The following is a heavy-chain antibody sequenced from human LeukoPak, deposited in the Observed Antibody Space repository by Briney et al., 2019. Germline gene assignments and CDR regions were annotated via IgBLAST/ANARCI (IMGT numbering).Heavy chain of an antibody. CDR3: ARDGGHYRNFDY. Sequence: ASVTVSCKASGYTFTSYYMHWVRQAPGRGLEWMGIINPSGGSTSYAQKFQGRVTMTRDASTSTVYMELSSLRSEDTAVYYCARDGGHYRNFDYWAREPWLPSPQ. V-gene: IGHV1-46*01. CDR1: GYTFTSYY. J-gene: IGHJ4*02. CDR2: INPSGGST. D-gene: IGHD3-10*01.